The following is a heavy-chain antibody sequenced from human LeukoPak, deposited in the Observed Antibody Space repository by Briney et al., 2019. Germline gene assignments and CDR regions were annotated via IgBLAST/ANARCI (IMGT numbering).Heavy chain of an antibody. CDR1: GFTFSSYA. CDR2: VSDSGAST. V-gene: IGHV3-23*01. D-gene: IGHD1-7*01. Sequence: GGSLRLSCAASGFTFSSYAMSWVRQAPGKGLEWVSGVSDSGASTYYADFVKGRFTISRDNSKHTLYLQMNSLRAGDTALYYCAKFGTRPHVYYFEYWGQGTQVTVSS. CDR3: AKFGTRPHVYYFEY. J-gene: IGHJ4*02.